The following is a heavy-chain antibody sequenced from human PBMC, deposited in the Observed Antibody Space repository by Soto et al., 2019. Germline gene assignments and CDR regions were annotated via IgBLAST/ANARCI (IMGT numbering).Heavy chain of an antibody. J-gene: IGHJ4*02. D-gene: IGHD2-2*01. CDR2: IWYDGSNK. Sequence: QVQLVESGGGVVQPGRSLRLSCAASGFTFSSYGMHWVRQAPGKGLEWVAVIWYDGSNKYYADSVKGRFTISRDNSKNTLYLQMNSLRAEDTAVYYCARELGICSSTSCYYSLWGQGTLVTVSS. V-gene: IGHV3-33*01. CDR3: ARELGICSSTSCYYSL. CDR1: GFTFSSYG.